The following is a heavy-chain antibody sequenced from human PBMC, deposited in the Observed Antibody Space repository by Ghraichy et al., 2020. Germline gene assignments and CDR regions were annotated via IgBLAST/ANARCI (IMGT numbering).Heavy chain of an antibody. V-gene: IGHV3-30*18. J-gene: IGHJ4*02. CDR1: GFTFSSYD. CDR2: TSKDESYK. CDR3: AKGGDGY. D-gene: IGHD3-16*01. Sequence: LRLSCAASGFTFSSYDMHWVRQAPGKGLEWVASTSKDESYKHYADSVKGRFTISRDNSKNTLYLEMNSLRAEDTAVYYCAKGGDGYWGQGTLVTVSS.